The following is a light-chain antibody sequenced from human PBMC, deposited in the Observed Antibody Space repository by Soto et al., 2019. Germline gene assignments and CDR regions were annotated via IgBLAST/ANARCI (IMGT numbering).Light chain of an antibody. V-gene: IGKV3-15*01. Sequence: EIVMTQSPATLSVSPGERATLSCRASQSVISNLGWYQQKPGQAPRLLIYGASTRATGIPARFSGRGSGIEFTLTISSLQSEDFAVYFCQQYNTWPITFGPGTTVDLK. CDR1: QSVISN. CDR3: QQYNTWPIT. J-gene: IGKJ3*01. CDR2: GAS.